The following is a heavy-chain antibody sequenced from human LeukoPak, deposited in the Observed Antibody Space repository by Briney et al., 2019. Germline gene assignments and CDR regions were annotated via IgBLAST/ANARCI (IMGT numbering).Heavy chain of an antibody. V-gene: IGHV3-73*01. J-gene: IGHJ3*02. CDR3: ARKALTGSHSGPFDI. D-gene: IGHD7-27*01. CDR2: TRSKANNYAT. Sequence: GGSLRLSCAASGLIFSGSAMHWVRQAPGKGLEWADRTRSKANNYATGYATSVIGRFTNSRDDSKNTRYLEMNSLKIEDTAVYFCARKALTGSHSGPFDIWGQGTFVTVSS. CDR1: GLIFSGSA.